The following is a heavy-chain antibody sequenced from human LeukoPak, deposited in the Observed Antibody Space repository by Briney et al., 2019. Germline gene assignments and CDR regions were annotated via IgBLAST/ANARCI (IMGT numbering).Heavy chain of an antibody. CDR1: GFTFNSYS. J-gene: IGHJ4*02. CDR3: ARVFAGRFWSGSQWPFDY. D-gene: IGHD3-3*01. Sequence: GGSLRLSCAASGFTFNSYSMTWVRQAPGKGLEWVSSISSSSSYIYYADSVKGRFTISRDDAKNSLYLQMNSLRAEDTAVYYCARVFAGRFWSGSQWPFDYWGQGTLVTVSS. CDR2: ISSSSSYI. V-gene: IGHV3-21*01.